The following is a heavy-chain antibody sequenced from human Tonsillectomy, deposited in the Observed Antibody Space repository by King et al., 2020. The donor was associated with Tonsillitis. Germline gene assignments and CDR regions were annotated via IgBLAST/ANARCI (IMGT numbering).Heavy chain of an antibody. V-gene: IGHV3-11*05. CDR3: ARGHPSELDYDASGYYPYFDY. J-gene: IGHJ4*02. Sequence: VQLVESGGGLVKPGGSLRLSGAASGFTFSDYYMNWIRQAPGMGLEWGSYISSSSSYTNYADFVKGRFTISRDNAKNPLFLQMNILVAEDTAVYYCARGHPSELDYDASGYYPYFDYWGQGTLVTVSS. CDR2: ISSSSSYT. D-gene: IGHD3-22*01. CDR1: GFTFSDYY.